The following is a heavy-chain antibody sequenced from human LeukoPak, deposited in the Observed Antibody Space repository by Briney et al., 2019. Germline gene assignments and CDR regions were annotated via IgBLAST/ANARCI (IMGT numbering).Heavy chain of an antibody. CDR3: ARGRSAAEYDAFDI. V-gene: IGHV3-64*01. J-gene: IGHJ3*02. D-gene: IGHD2-15*01. CDR2: INTYRGST. Sequence: GGSLRLSCEVSGFMFSTYAMHWVRQAPGKGPEFVSGINTYRGSTHYAKSVKGRFTISRDNSKNTLYLQMGSLRAEDTAVYYCARGRSAAEYDAFDIWGQGTLVTVSS. CDR1: GFMFSTYA.